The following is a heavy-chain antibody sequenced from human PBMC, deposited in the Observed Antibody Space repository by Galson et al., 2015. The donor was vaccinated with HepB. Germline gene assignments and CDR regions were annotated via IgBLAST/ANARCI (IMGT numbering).Heavy chain of an antibody. J-gene: IGHJ3*02. CDR2: IYNSGTT. D-gene: IGHD2-15*01. CDR1: GDSISSRNW. CDR3: AREGSAHADAFDI. V-gene: IGHV4-4*02. Sequence: LSLTCAVSGDSISSRNWWSWVRQPPGKGLEWIGEIYNSGTTNYNPSLKSRVTISIDKSKNDFSLKLNSVTAADTAVYYCAREGSAHADAFDIWGQGTTVTVS.